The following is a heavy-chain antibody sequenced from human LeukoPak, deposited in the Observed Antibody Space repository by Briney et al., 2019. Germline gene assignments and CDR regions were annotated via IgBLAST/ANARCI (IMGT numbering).Heavy chain of an antibody. CDR2: TYYRSKRYD. V-gene: IGHV6-1*01. J-gene: IGHJ4*02. Sequence: SQTLSLTCAISRDSVSSNNGAWNWIRHSPSRGLELGGTTYYRSKRYDDYAESMKGRITISQDPSQNQFSLHVYSVIPQDTAVYYCARDVVTSGWYTFDYWAQGTLVSVSS. CDR1: RDSVSSNNGA. D-gene: IGHD6-19*01. CDR3: ARDVVTSGWYTFDY.